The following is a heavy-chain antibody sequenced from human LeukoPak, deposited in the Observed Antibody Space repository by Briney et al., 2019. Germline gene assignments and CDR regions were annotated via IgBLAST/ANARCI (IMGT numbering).Heavy chain of an antibody. V-gene: IGHV4-59*01. D-gene: IGHD1-14*01. J-gene: IGHJ2*01. Sequence: NPSETLSLTCTVSGGSISTYYWSWIRQPPGKGLEWIGYIYYSGSTNYNPSPKSRVTISVDTSKNQFSLKLSSVTAADTAVYYCARDRYRLSDWYFDLWGRGTLVTVSS. CDR3: ARDRYRLSDWYFDL. CDR2: IYYSGST. CDR1: GGSISTYY.